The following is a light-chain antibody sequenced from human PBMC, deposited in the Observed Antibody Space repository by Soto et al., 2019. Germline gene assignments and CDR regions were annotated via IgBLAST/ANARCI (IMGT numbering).Light chain of an antibody. J-gene: IGKJ1*01. CDR2: KAS. CDR1: QSISSW. Sequence: DIQMTQSPSTLSASVGARVTITCRASQSISSWLAWYQQKPGKAPNLLIYKASSLESGVPSRFSGSGSGTEFTLTISSLQPDDFATYYCQQYNTPWTFGQGTKVDIK. CDR3: QQYNTPWT. V-gene: IGKV1-5*03.